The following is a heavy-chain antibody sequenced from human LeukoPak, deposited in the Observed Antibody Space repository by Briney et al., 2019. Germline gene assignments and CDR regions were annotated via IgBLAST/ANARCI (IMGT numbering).Heavy chain of an antibody. J-gene: IGHJ4*02. CDR3: AREYCSSTSCYYFDY. Sequence: SVKVSCKASGGTFSSYAISWVRQAPGQGLEWMGGIIPIFGTANYAQKLQGRVTMTTDTSTSTAYMELRSLRSDDTAVYYCAREYCSSTSCYYFDYWGQGTLVTVSS. V-gene: IGHV1-69*05. D-gene: IGHD2-2*01. CDR2: IIPIFGTA. CDR1: GGTFSSYA.